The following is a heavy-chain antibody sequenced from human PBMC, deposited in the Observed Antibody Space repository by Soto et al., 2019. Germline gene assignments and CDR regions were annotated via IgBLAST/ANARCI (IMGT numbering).Heavy chain of an antibody. V-gene: IGHV1-18*01. CDR3: ARDSCDSCSGYYKYNWFDP. D-gene: IGHD3-22*01. CDR2: ISAADGNT. CDR1: GYTFNTYG. J-gene: IGHJ5*02. Sequence: ASGKVACKAFGYTFNTYGISWVRLAPGQGLEWMGCISAADGNTNYAQKFQGRVTMTRDTSTNTAYMELSSLRSEDTAVYYCARDSCDSCSGYYKYNWFDPWGQGTLVTVSS.